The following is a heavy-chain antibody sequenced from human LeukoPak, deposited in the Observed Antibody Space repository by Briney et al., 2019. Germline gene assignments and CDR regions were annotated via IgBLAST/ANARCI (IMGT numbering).Heavy chain of an antibody. V-gene: IGHV1-2*02. CDR1: GYTFTGYY. CDR3: ARALKGDGSFDY. Sequence: ASVKVSCKASGYTFTGYYMHWVRQAPGQGLEWMGWINPNSGGTNYAQKFQGRVTMTRDTSISTAYMELSRLRSDDTAVYYCARALKGDGSFDYWGLGTLVTVSS. CDR2: INPNSGGT. D-gene: IGHD2-21*01. J-gene: IGHJ4*02.